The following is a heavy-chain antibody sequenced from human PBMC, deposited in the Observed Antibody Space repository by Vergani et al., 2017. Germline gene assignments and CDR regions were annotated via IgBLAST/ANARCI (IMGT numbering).Heavy chain of an antibody. CDR1: GGSITSSRYY. V-gene: IGHV4-39*01. Sequence: QLHLQESGPGLVKPSETLSLTCTVSGGSITSSRYYWGWIRQPPGKGLEWIGNIYHSGGAYYNPSLKGRVTISVDTSKNQFSLEGTSVTAADTAIYFCARTESFILRYFHWALWGQGTLVTVSS. D-gene: IGHD3-9*01. CDR3: ARTESFILRYFHWAL. CDR2: IYHSGGA. J-gene: IGHJ4*02.